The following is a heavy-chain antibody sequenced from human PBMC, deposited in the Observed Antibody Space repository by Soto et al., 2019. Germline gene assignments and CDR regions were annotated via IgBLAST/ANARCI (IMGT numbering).Heavy chain of an antibody. V-gene: IGHV3-30-3*01. D-gene: IGHD1-26*01. CDR2: ISYDGSNK. CDR1: GFTFSSYA. CDR3: ARGSGSYYEVFDY. Sequence: GGSLRLSCVASGFTFSSYAMHWVRQAPGKGLEWVAVISYDGSNKYYADSVKGRFTISRDNSKNTLYLQMNSLRAEDTAVYYCARGSGSYYEVFDYWGQGTLVTVSS. J-gene: IGHJ4*02.